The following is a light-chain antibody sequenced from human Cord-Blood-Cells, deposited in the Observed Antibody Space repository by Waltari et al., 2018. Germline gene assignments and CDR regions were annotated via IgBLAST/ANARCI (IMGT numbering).Light chain of an antibody. Sequence: EIVFSHFPGTLTLCPGARATLSCRACQCIGSSYLAWYQQKPGHHPRLLIYGASSMPTGIPDRFSGSGSGTDFTLAISRLEPEDFAVYYCQQYGSTPRTFGGGTKVEIK. CDR3: QQYGSTPRT. CDR1: QCIGSSY. CDR2: GAS. V-gene: IGKV3-20*01. J-gene: IGKJ4*01.